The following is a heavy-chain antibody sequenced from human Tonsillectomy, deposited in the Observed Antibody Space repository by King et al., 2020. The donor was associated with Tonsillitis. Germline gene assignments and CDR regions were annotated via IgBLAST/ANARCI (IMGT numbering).Heavy chain of an antibody. CDR2: ISFDGTNI. CDR3: ARQREVYGPGSYALAY. Sequence: VQLVESGGGVVQPGRSLRLSCAASGFSFSNFAMHWVRQTPGMGLEWVALISFDGTNIYSAESMEGRFIISRDNSKSMLYLQMNSLRTEDTAVYYCARQREVYGPGSYALAYWGQGTLVTVSS. V-gene: IGHV3-30-3*01. J-gene: IGHJ4*02. D-gene: IGHD3-10*01. CDR1: GFSFSNFA.